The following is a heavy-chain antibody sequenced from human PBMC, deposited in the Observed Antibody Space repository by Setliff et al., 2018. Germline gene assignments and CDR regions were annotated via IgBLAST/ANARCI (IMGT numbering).Heavy chain of an antibody. CDR1: GFAFTSYD. D-gene: IGHD4-4*01. CDR2: INNGGVSA. J-gene: IGHJ4*01. V-gene: IGHV3-23*01. Sequence: GESLKISCVTSGFAFTSYDMTWVRQAPGKGLEWVASINNGGVSADYTDSVKGRFTISRDNSRNTLYLQMKSLRAEDTAIYYCATSTITTYYFDYWGHGTLVTVSS. CDR3: ATSTITTYYFDY.